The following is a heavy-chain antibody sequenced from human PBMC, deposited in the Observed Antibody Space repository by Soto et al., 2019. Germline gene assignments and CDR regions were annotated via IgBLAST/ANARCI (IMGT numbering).Heavy chain of an antibody. CDR2: ISAYNGNT. CDR3: ARDHTLTIFEVVTLQSFYYGMDV. J-gene: IGHJ6*02. Sequence: QVQLVQSGAEVKKPGASVKVSCKASGYTFTSYGISWVRQAPGQGLEWMGWISAYNGNTNYAQKLQGRVTMTTDTSTSTAYMELRSLRSDDTAVYYCARDHTLTIFEVVTLQSFYYGMDVWGQGTTVTVSS. V-gene: IGHV1-18*04. D-gene: IGHD3-3*01. CDR1: GYTFTSYG.